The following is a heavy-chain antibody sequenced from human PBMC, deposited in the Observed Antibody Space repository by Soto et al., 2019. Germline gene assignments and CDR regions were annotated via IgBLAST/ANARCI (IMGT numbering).Heavy chain of an antibody. CDR3: ARPGRDWGSLEY. Sequence: QVQLQESGPGLVKPSETLSLTCTVSGDSISSYYWTWIRQPPGKGLEWIAFIYYGGSTEYSPPLKSRVTISVDTSKNQFSLNLNSVTAADTAVYYCARPGRDWGSLEYWGQGTRVTVSS. CDR1: GDSISSYY. CDR2: IYYGGST. D-gene: IGHD7-27*01. V-gene: IGHV4-59*08. J-gene: IGHJ4*02.